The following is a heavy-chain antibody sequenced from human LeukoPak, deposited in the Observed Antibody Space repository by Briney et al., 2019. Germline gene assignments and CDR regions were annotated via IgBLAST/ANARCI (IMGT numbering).Heavy chain of an antibody. CDR2: IWYDGSNK. CDR1: GFTFSSYA. D-gene: IGHD3-22*01. Sequence: GGSLRLSCAASGFTFSSYAMHWVRQAPGKGLEWVAAIWYDGSNKYYADSVKGRFTISRDNSKNTLYLQMNSLRAEDTAVYYCARSYDSSGYDYFDYWGQGTLVTVSS. V-gene: IGHV3-33*08. CDR3: ARSYDSSGYDYFDY. J-gene: IGHJ4*02.